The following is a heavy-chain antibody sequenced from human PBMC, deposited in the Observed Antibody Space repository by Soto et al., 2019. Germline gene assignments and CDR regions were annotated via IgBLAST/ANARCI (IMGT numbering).Heavy chain of an antibody. CDR2: IYHSGST. CDR3: ASLSGSYERWFDP. Sequence: PXXTLSLTCAVSGGSISSSNWWSWVRQPPGKGLEWIGEIYHSGSTNYNPSLKSRVTISVDKSKNQFSLKLSSVTAADTAVYYCASLSGSYERWFDPWGQGTLVTVSS. CDR1: GGSISSSNW. V-gene: IGHV4-4*02. D-gene: IGHD1-26*01. J-gene: IGHJ5*02.